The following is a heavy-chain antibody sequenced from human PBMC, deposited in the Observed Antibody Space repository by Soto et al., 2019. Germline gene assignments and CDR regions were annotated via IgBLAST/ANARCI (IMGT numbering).Heavy chain of an antibody. CDR2: ISSSSSTI. CDR3: ARDSGYSYGPLDY. Sequence: GGSLRLSCAASGFTFSSYSMNWVRQAPGKGLEWVSYISSSSSTIYYADSVKGRFTISRDNAKNSLYLQMNSLGAEDTAVYYCARDSGYSYGPLDYWGQGTLVTVSS. D-gene: IGHD5-18*01. CDR1: GFTFSSYS. J-gene: IGHJ4*02. V-gene: IGHV3-48*01.